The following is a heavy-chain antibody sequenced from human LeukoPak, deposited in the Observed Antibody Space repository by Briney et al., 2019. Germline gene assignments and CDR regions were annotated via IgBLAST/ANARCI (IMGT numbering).Heavy chain of an antibody. CDR2: INPNSGGT. CDR1: GNTFTGHY. Sequence: GASVKVSCKASGNTFTGHYMHWVRQAPGQGLEWMGWINPNSGGTKYAQKFQGRVTMTRDTSISTAYMELSRLRSDDTAVYYCARNYYGSGSYSSWGDAFDIWGQGTMVTVSS. J-gene: IGHJ3*02. CDR3: ARNYYGSGSYSSWGDAFDI. D-gene: IGHD3-10*01. V-gene: IGHV1-2*02.